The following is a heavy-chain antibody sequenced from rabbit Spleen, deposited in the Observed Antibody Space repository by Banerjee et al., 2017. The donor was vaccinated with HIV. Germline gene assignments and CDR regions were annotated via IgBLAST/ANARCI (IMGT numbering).Heavy chain of an antibody. D-gene: IGHD4-1*01. CDR3: TRNANGGWDF. CDR2: IYPVFGIT. CDR1: GIDLISNA. Sequence: QEQLKETGGGLVQPGGSLTLSCKASGIDLISNAMSWVRQAPGKGLEWIGDIYPVFGITNYENWMKGRFTISSDNAQNTVDLQMNSLTAADTATYFYTRNANGGWDFWGQGTLVTVS. V-gene: IGHV1S47*01. J-gene: IGHJ4*01.